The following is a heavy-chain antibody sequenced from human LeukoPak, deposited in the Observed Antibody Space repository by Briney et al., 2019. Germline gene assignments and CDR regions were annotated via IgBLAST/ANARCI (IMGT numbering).Heavy chain of an antibody. Sequence: SETLSLTCTVSGGSISSYYWSWIRQPPGKGLEWIGYIYYSGSTNYNPSLKSRVTISVDTSKNQFSLQLRSVTAADTAVYFCARALTWSQHLVHWGPGALVTVSS. V-gene: IGHV4-59*01. J-gene: IGHJ4*02. CDR2: IYYSGST. D-gene: IGHD6-13*01. CDR3: ARALTWSQHLVH. CDR1: GGSISSYY.